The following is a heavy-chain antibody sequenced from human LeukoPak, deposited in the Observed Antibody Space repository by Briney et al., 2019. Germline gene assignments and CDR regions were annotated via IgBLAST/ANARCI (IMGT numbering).Heavy chain of an antibody. CDR3: ARAKSNDGGYYRKHFDC. J-gene: IGHJ4*02. D-gene: IGHD3-22*01. CDR1: GGTFSSYT. CDR2: IIPILGIA. V-gene: IGHV1-69*02. Sequence: GASVKVSCKASGGTFSSYTISWVRQAPGQGLEWMGRIIPILGIANYAQKFQGRVTITADKSTSTAYMELSSLRSEDTAVYYCARAKSNDGGYYRKHFDCWGQGTLVTVSS.